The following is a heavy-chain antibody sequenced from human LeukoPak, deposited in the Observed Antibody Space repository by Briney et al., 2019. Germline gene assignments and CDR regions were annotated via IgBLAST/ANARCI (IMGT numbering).Heavy chain of an antibody. J-gene: IGHJ4*02. Sequence: SETLSLTCTVSGGSISSYYWSWIRQPPGKGLEWIGYIYYSGSTNYNPSLKSRVTISVDTSKNQFSLKLSSVTAADTAVYYCARGSHRHYYDFWSGYTHFDYWGQGALVTVSS. CDR3: ARGSHRHYYDFWSGYTHFDY. CDR1: GGSISSYY. V-gene: IGHV4-59*01. D-gene: IGHD3-3*01. CDR2: IYYSGST.